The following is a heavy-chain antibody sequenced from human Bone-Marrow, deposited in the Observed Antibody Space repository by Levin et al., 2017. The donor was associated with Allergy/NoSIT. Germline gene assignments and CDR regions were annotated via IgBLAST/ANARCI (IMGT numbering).Heavy chain of an antibody. V-gene: IGHV3-53*01. CDR1: GFTISSNY. CDR2: IYSSGKT. CDR3: VRGYKYGLADF. Sequence: GGSLRLSCAVSGFTISSNYMSWVRQAPGKGLEWVSIIYSSGKTDDADSVKGRFTISRDSFINTLFLQMTSLRAEDTAMYYCVRGYKYGLADFWGQGTPVTVSS. J-gene: IGHJ4*02. D-gene: IGHD5-18*01.